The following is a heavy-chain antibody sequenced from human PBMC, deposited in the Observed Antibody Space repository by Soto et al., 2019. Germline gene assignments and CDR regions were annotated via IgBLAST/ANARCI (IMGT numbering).Heavy chain of an antibody. CDR3: ARENIVATITYYYYYYGMDV. CDR1: GGSFSCYY. Sequence: SETLSLTCAVYGGSFSCYYWSWIRQPPGKGLEWIGEINHSGSTNYNPSLKSRVTISVDTSKNQFSLKLSSVTAADTAVYYCARENIVATITYYYYYYGMDVWGQGTTVTVSS. J-gene: IGHJ6*02. V-gene: IGHV4-34*01. CDR2: INHSGST. D-gene: IGHD5-12*01.